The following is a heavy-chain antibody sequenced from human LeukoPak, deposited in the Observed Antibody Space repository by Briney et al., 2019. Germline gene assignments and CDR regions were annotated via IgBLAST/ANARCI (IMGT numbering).Heavy chain of an antibody. V-gene: IGHV3-30*02. CDR2: IRYDGNYQ. CDR1: GFTFRSYG. Sequence: PGGSLRLSCSASGFTFRSYGFHWVRQAPGKGLEWVAFIRYDGNYQSYPDSVRGRFTISRDNSKNTLYLQVSSLRSEDTAVYYCATDRGFWSGYYSEYGYFDYWGQGTLVTVSS. CDR3: ATDRGFWSGYYSEYGYFDY. J-gene: IGHJ4*02. D-gene: IGHD3-3*01.